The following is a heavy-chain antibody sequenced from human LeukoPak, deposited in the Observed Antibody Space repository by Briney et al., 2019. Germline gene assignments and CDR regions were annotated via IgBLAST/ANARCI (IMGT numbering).Heavy chain of an antibody. V-gene: IGHV3-74*01. CDR1: GFTFSTYW. CDR3: ARADYGGNSDFHY. D-gene: IGHD4-23*01. Sequence: PGRSLRLSCAASGFTFSTYWMHWVRQAPGKGLVWVSRISSDGSIAINADSVEGRFTVSRDNAKNTLYLQMNSLRVEDTAVYYCARADYGGNSDFHYWGQGTLVTVSS. J-gene: IGHJ4*02. CDR2: ISSDGSIA.